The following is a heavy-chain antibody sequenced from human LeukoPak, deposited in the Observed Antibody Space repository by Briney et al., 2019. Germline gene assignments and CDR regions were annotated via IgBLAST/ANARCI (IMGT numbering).Heavy chain of an antibody. CDR3: ARHSRGYSYGYDWFDP. Sequence: ASVKVSCKASGYTFTSYGISWVRQAPGQGLEWMGWISAYNGNTNYAQKLQGRVTMTTDTPTSTAYMGLRSLRSDDTAVYYCARHSRGYSYGYDWFDPWGQGTLVTVSS. V-gene: IGHV1-18*01. CDR1: GYTFTSYG. J-gene: IGHJ5*02. D-gene: IGHD5-18*01. CDR2: ISAYNGNT.